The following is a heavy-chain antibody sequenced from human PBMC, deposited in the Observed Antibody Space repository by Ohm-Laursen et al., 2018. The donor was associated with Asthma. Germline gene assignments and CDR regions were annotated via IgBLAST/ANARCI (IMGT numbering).Heavy chain of an antibody. CDR2: ISSSGFTI. J-gene: IGHJ4*02. CDR3: ARDQIGGSPDYFDA. CDR1: GFTFSDYY. V-gene: IGHV3-11*04. Sequence: SLRLSCAASGFTFSDYYMSWIRQAPGKGLEWVSFISSSGFTIYYADSVKGRFAISRDNSKDTLYLQMNSLRPEDTAMYYCARDQIGGSPDYFDAWGQGTLVTVSS. D-gene: IGHD3-3*01.